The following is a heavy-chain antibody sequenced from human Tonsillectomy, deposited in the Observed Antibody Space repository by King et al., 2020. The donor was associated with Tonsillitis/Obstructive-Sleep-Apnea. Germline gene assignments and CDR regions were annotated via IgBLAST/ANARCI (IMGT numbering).Heavy chain of an antibody. Sequence: QLQESGPGLVKPSETLSLTCTVSGGSISGYSWSWIRQPPGKGLEWIGYIYYSGSTNYNPSLKSRLTMSVDTSKNQFSLKLSSVTVADTAVYYCARRRIVGPTTSSYYMDVWGKGTTVTVSS. CDR2: IYYSGST. D-gene: IGHD1-26*01. J-gene: IGHJ6*03. CDR3: ARRRIVGPTTSSYYMDV. CDR1: GGSISGYS. V-gene: IGHV4-59*12.